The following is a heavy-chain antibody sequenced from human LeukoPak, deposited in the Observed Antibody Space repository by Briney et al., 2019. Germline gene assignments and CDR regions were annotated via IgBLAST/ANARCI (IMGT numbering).Heavy chain of an antibody. CDR2: IKSKTDGGTT. CDR3: TTDLLDY. V-gene: IGHV3-15*01. J-gene: IGHJ4*02. Sequence: PGGSLRLSCTASGFTLFTFNNAWMSWVRQTPGKGLEWIGRIKSKTDGGTTEYTAPVKGRFSISRDDSKNTVYLQVNSLKTEDTAEYYCTTDLLDYWGQGTLVTVSS. CDR1: GFTLFTFNNAW.